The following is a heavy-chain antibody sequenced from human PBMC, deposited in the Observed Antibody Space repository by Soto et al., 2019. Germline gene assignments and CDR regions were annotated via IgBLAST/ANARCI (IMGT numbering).Heavy chain of an antibody. CDR3: ARLLLFYYYYYGMDV. Sequence: PSETLSLTCTVSGGSISRYYWSWIRQPAGKELEWIGRIYTSGSTNYNPSLKSRVTMSVDTSKNQFSLKLSSVTAADTAVYYCARLLLFYYYYYGMDVWGQGTTVTVSS. CDR1: GGSISRYY. CDR2: IYTSGST. J-gene: IGHJ6*02. D-gene: IGHD2-21*01. V-gene: IGHV4-4*07.